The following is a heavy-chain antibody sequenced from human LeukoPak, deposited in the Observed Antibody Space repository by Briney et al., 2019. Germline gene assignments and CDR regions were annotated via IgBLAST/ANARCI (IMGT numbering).Heavy chain of an antibody. D-gene: IGHD7-27*01. CDR1: GYAFTGYH. V-gene: IGHV1-2*02. CDR3: ARDLEGLGRYFDY. Sequence: GASVKVSCKSSGYAFTGYHMHWVRQAPGQGLQWMGWINPDSGGTTFAQEFQGRVTMTRDTSISTAYVELSSLRSDDTAVYFCARDLEGLGRYFDYWGQGTLVTVSS. J-gene: IGHJ4*02. CDR2: INPDSGGT.